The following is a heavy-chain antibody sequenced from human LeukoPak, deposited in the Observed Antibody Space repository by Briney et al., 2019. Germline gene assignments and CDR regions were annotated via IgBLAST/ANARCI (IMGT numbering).Heavy chain of an antibody. Sequence: ASVKVSCKASGYTFTGYYMHWVRQAPGPGLEWMGWINPNSGGTNYAQKFQGRVTMTRDTSISTAYMELSRLRSDDTAVYYCARVHSHWYSSGWYGLKVFDYWGQGTLVTVSS. D-gene: IGHD6-19*01. CDR3: ARVHSHWYSSGWYGLKVFDY. CDR2: INPNSGGT. J-gene: IGHJ4*02. V-gene: IGHV1-2*02. CDR1: GYTFTGYY.